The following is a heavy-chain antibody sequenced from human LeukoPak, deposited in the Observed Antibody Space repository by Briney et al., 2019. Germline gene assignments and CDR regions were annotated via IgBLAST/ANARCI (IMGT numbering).Heavy chain of an antibody. CDR2: IYTSGST. J-gene: IGHJ1*01. V-gene: IGHV4-61*02. Sequence: SQTLSLTCTVSGGSISSGSYYWSWIRQPAGKGLEWIGRIYTSGSTNYNPSLKSRVTISVDTSKNQFSLKLSSVTAADTAVYYCATARVIPAAIPEYFQHWGQGTLVTVSS. CDR3: ATARVIPAAIPEYFQH. CDR1: GGSISSGSYY. D-gene: IGHD2-2*02.